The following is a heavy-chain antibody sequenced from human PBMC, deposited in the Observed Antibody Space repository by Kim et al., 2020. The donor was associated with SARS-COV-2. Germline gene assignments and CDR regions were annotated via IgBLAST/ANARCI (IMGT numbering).Heavy chain of an antibody. V-gene: IGHV3-53*01. CDR2: IYSGGST. CDR3: AREVAAAAVTWDYFDY. Sequence: GGSLRLSCAASGFTVSSNYMSWVRQAPGKGLEWVSVIYSGGSTYYADSVKGRFTIFSDNSKNTLFLQMISMRAEDTAAFYCAREVAAAAVTWDYFDYWG. CDR1: GFTVSSNY. D-gene: IGHD6-13*01. J-gene: IGHJ4*01.